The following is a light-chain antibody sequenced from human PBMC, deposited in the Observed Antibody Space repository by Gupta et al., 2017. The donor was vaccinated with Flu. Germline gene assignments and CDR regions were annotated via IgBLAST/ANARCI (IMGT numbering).Light chain of an antibody. V-gene: IGLV1-47*01. Sequence: QSVLTQPPSASGTPGQRFTISCSGRSSNIGSNYVYWYQQLPGTAPKLLIYRNNQRPSGVPDRFSGSKSGTSASLAISGLRSEDEADYYCAAWDDSLSGRVFGGGTKLTVL. CDR3: AAWDDSLSGRV. CDR1: SSNIGSNY. CDR2: RNN. J-gene: IGLJ3*02.